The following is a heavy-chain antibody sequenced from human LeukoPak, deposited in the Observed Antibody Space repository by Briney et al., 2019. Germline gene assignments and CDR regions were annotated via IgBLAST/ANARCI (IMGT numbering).Heavy chain of an antibody. V-gene: IGHV4-31*03. CDR2: IYYSGST. CDR3: ARKVDIGLVYFDY. CDR1: GGSISSGGYY. J-gene: IGHJ4*02. Sequence: NPSQTLSLTCTVSGGSISSGGYYWSWIRQHPGKGLEWIGYIYYSGSTYYNPSLKSRVTISVDTSKNQFSLKLSSVTAADTAVYYCARKVDIGLVYFDYWGQGTLVTVSS. D-gene: IGHD5-12*01.